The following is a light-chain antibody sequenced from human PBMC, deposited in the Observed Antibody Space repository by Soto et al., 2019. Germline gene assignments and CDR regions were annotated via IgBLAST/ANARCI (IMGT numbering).Light chain of an antibody. V-gene: IGKV3-20*01. CDR3: QQSGSSPIT. CDR2: GAS. Sequence: EIGLTQSPGTLSFSPGERATLSCRASQRVSSSYLAWYQQKPGQAPRLLIYGASSRATGIPDRFSGSGSGTHFTITISRLEHEDVAVYHCQQSGSSPITFGQATRLAIK. J-gene: IGKJ5*01. CDR1: QRVSSSY.